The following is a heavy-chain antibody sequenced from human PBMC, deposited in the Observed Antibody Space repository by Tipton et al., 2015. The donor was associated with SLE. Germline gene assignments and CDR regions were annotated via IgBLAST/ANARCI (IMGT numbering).Heavy chain of an antibody. J-gene: IGHJ3*01. D-gene: IGHD1-14*01. CDR1: GDSVSSNSAA. CDR2: TYYRSKWGN. Sequence: LRLSCAISGDSVSSNSAAWSWIRQSPSRGLGWLGRTYYRSKWGNDYAVSVKSRITVNPDTAQNQFSLQLSSVTPEDTAVYFCARAGGGKRAFDVWGQGTVVTVSS. V-gene: IGHV6-1*01. CDR3: ARAGGGKRAFDV.